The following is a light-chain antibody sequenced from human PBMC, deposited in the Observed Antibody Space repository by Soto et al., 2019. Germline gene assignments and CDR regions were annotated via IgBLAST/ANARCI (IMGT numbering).Light chain of an antibody. CDR3: QQYYSYPIT. CDR1: QGISTY. Sequence: DIQMTQSPSTLSGSVGDRVTITCRASQGISTYLNWYQQKPGKAPKLLIYAASTLQSGVPSRFSGSGSGTDFTLTISCLQSEDFATYYCQQYYSYPITFGQGTRLEIK. CDR2: AAS. V-gene: IGKV1-39*01. J-gene: IGKJ5*01.